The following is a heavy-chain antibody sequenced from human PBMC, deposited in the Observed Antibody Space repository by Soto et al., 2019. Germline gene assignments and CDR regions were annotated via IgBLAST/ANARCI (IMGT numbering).Heavy chain of an antibody. CDR2: INHSGST. CDR1: GGSISSYY. Sequence: SETLSLTCTVSGGSISSYYWSWIRQPPGKGLEWIGEINHSGSTNYDPSLKSRVTISVDTSKNQFSLKLSSVTAADTAVYYCARGPVERITIFGVVIIPLPGYLDYSGQGTMVTGSS. D-gene: IGHD3-3*01. J-gene: IGHJ4*02. CDR3: ARGPVERITIFGVVIIPLPGYLDY. V-gene: IGHV4-34*01.